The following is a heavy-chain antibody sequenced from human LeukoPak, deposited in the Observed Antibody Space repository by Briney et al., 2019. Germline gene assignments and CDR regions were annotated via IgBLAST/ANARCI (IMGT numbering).Heavy chain of an antibody. J-gene: IGHJ4*02. V-gene: IGHV1-8*03. Sequence: ASVKVSCKASGYTFTSYDINWVRQATGQGLEWMGWMNPNSGNTGYAQKFQGRVTITRNTSISTAYMELSSLRSEDTAVYSCARGFRRIFGVVIGYYFDYWGQGTLVTVSS. CDR1: GYTFTSYD. CDR2: MNPNSGNT. CDR3: ARGFRRIFGVVIGYYFDY. D-gene: IGHD3-3*01.